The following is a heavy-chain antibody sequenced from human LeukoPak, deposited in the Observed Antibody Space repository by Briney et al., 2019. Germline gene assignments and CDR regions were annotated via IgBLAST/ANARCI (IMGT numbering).Heavy chain of an antibody. J-gene: IGHJ4*02. D-gene: IGHD3-22*01. CDR3: ARAYYYDPSGKND. Sequence: SGTLSLTCAVSGGSITNTNWWSWVRQPPGKGLEWIGEINHSGSTNYNPSLKSRVTISVDKSKNQCSLKLSSVTAADTAVYYCARAYYYDPSGKNDWGQGTLVTVSS. V-gene: IGHV4-4*02. CDR1: GGSITNTNW. CDR2: INHSGST.